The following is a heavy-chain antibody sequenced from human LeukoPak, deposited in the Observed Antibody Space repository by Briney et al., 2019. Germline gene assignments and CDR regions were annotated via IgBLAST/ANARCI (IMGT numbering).Heavy chain of an antibody. J-gene: IGHJ4*02. D-gene: IGHD3-10*01. CDR1: GGSISSSSYY. CDR3: ARRARGGLLWFGEPFDY. Sequence: SETLSLTCTVSGGSISSSSYYWGWIRQPPGKGLEWIGSIYYNGSTYYNPSLKSRVTISVDTSKNQFYLKLSSVTAADTAVYYCARRARGGLLWFGEPFDYWGQGTLVTVSS. CDR2: IYYNGST. V-gene: IGHV4-39*01.